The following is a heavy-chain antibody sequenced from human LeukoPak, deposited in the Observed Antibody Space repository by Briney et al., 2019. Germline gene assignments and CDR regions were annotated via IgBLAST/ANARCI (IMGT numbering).Heavy chain of an antibody. CDR2: IRYDGSNK. Sequence: GGSLRLSCAPSGLTLSSYGMHCVRPAPGKGLEWVAFIRYDGSNKYYADSVKGRFTIARDKSKNTLYLQMNSLRAEDTAVYYCANTPVTMVRGVHYYFDYWGQGTLVTVSS. V-gene: IGHV3-30*02. J-gene: IGHJ4*02. CDR3: ANTPVTMVRGVHYYFDY. CDR1: GLTLSSYG. D-gene: IGHD3-10*01.